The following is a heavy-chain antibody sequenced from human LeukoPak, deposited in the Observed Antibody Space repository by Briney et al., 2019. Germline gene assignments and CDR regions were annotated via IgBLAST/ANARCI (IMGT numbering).Heavy chain of an antibody. CDR2: IYTSGST. Sequence: SETLSLTCTLSVGSISSGSYYWSWIRQPAGKGLEWIGRIYTSGSTNYNPSIKSRVTISVDPSKNQFSLKLSSVPAADTAVYYCARESPPIVGAAPFDYWGQGTLVTVSS. D-gene: IGHD1-26*01. V-gene: IGHV4-61*02. CDR3: ARESPPIVGAAPFDY. CDR1: VGSISSGSYY. J-gene: IGHJ4*02.